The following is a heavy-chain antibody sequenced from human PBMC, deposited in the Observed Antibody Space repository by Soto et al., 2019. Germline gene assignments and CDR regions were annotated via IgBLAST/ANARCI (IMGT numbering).Heavy chain of an antibody. Sequence: ASVKVSCKASGYIFINYGITWVRQAPGQGLEWMGWISGYNGNTKYADKLQGRVTMTTDTSTTTAYMELRSLRSDDTAVYYRVRDEVPAANWLDRWGQGTLVTVSS. CDR3: VRDEVPAANWLDR. D-gene: IGHD2-2*01. V-gene: IGHV1-18*01. J-gene: IGHJ5*02. CDR1: GYIFINYG. CDR2: ISGYNGNT.